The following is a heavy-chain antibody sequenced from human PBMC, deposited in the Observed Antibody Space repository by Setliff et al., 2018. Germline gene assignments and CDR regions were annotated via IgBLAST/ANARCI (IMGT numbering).Heavy chain of an antibody. CDR2: IYPADSDA. D-gene: IGHD6-25*01. CDR1: GYTFTSYW. V-gene: IGHV5-51*01. CDR3: ARRGAPASHDAFDI. Sequence: ASVKVSCKASGYTFTSYWIGWVRQMPGKGLEWMGIIYPADSDAMYSPSFQGQVTISADKSISTAYLQWSSLKASDTALYYCARRGAPASHDAFDIWGQGTMVTVSS. J-gene: IGHJ3*02.